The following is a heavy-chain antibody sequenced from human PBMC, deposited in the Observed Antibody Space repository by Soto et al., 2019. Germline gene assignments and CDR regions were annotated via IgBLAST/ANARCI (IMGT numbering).Heavy chain of an antibody. Sequence: QVQLQQWGAGLLKPSETLSLTCAVYGGSFSGYYWSWIRQPPGKGLEWIGEINHSGSTNYNPSLNSRVTISVDTSKNQFSLKLSSVTAADTAVYYCARGSGYDPPRDWGQGTLVTVSS. CDR3: ARGSGYDPPRD. D-gene: IGHD5-12*01. CDR2: INHSGST. J-gene: IGHJ4*02. V-gene: IGHV4-34*01. CDR1: GGSFSGYY.